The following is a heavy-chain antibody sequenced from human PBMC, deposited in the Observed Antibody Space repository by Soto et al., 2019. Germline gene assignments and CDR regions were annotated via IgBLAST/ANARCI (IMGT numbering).Heavy chain of an antibody. CDR3: ARLRRGYCSAGSCYSLDY. J-gene: IGHJ4*02. CDR1: GDSISPYY. V-gene: IGHV4-59*08. D-gene: IGHD2-15*01. Sequence: QVQLQESGPGLVKPSETLSLTCTVSGDSISPYYWSWIRQSPGKGLEWIGYIYYSGSTNYNPSLKRRVTISVDTSKNHFSLKLRSVTAGDTAVYFCARLRRGYCSAGSCYSLDYWGQGTLVTVSS. CDR2: IYYSGST.